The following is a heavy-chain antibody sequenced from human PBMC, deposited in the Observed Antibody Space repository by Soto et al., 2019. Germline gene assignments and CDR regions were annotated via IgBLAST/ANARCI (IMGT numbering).Heavy chain of an antibody. D-gene: IGHD3-22*01. V-gene: IGHV3-33*01. CDR1: GFTFSSYG. Sequence: GGSLRLSCAASGFTFSSYGMHWVRQAPGKGLEWVAVIWYDGSNKYYADSVKGRFTISRDNSKNTLYLQMNSLRAEDTAVYYCAGEYYYDSSGYYSGNWFDPWGQGTLVTVSS. CDR3: AGEYYYDSSGYYSGNWFDP. CDR2: IWYDGSNK. J-gene: IGHJ5*02.